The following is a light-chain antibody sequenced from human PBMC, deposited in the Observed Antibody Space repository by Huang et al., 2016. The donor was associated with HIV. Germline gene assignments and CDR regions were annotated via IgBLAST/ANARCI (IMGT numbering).Light chain of an antibody. J-gene: IGKJ3*01. Sequence: EIVMTQSPATLSVSPGERATLSCRASQNIGDNLTWYQHKPGQAPRLLFYGASTRATCIPPRFSGSGSGTEFTLTISGLESEDFAVYYCQQFNNWPPRFTFGPGTTVDVK. V-gene: IGKV3-15*01. CDR3: QQFNNWPPRFT. CDR1: QNIGDN. CDR2: GAS.